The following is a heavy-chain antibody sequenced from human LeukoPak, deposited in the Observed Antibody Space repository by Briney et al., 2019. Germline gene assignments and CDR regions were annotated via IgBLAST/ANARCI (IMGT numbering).Heavy chain of an antibody. CDR3: ARDDYDILTGYLSYFDY. Sequence: PGGSLRLSCAASGFTFSSYGMSWVRQAPGKGPEWVSAISGSGGSTYYADSVKGRFTISRDNSKNTLYLQMNSLRAEDTAVYYCARDDYDILTGYLSYFDYWGQGTLVTVSS. CDR1: GFTFSSYG. D-gene: IGHD3-9*01. J-gene: IGHJ4*02. V-gene: IGHV3-23*01. CDR2: ISGSGGST.